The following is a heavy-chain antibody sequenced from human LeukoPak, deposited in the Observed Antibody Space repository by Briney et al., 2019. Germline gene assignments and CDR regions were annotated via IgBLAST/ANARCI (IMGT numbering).Heavy chain of an antibody. CDR1: GYTFTGYY. J-gene: IGHJ4*02. V-gene: IGHV1-2*02. CDR2: INPNSGGT. Sequence: ASVKVSCKASGYTFTGYYMHWVRQAPGQGLEWMGWINPNSGGTNYAQKFQGRVTMTRDTSISTAYMELSRLRSDDTAVYYCTRALRLGELSSNYYWGQGTLVTVSS. D-gene: IGHD3-16*02. CDR3: TRALRLGELSSNYY.